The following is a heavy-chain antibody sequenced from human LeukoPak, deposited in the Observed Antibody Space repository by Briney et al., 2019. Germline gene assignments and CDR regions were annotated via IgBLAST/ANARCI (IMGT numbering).Heavy chain of an antibody. J-gene: IGHJ5*02. CDR1: GGSISSGGYY. V-gene: IGHV4-31*03. D-gene: IGHD3-22*01. CDR2: IYYSGST. Sequence: SQTLSLTCTVSGGSISSGGYYWSWIRQHPGKGLEWIGYIYYSGSTYYNPSLKSRVTISVDTFKNQFSLKLSSVTAADTAVYYCAGSYYDSHWGWFDPWGQGTLVTVSS. CDR3: AGSYYDSHWGWFDP.